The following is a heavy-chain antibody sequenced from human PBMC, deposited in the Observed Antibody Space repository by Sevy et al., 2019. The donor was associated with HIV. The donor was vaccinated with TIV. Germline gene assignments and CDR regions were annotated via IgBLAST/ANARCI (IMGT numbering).Heavy chain of an antibody. D-gene: IGHD3-3*01. CDR1: GFTFSSYG. CDR2: ISYDGSNK. CDR3: AKEVPPRNYDFWSGYGNFDY. V-gene: IGHV3-30*18. Sequence: GGSLRLSCAASGFTFSSYGMHWVRQAPGKGLEGVAVISYDGSNKYYADSVKGRFTISRDNSKNTLYLQMNSLRAEDTAVYYCAKEVPPRNYDFWSGYGNFDYWGQGTLVTVSS. J-gene: IGHJ4*02.